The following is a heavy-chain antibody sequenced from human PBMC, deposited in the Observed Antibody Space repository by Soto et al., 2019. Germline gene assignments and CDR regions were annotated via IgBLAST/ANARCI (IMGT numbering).Heavy chain of an antibody. J-gene: IGHJ3*02. D-gene: IGHD6-19*01. V-gene: IGHV1-3*01. CDR3: AMHSSGWYGDAFDI. Sequence: ASVKVSCKASGYTFTSYAMHWVRQAPGQRLEWMGWINAGNGNTKYSQKFQGRVTITRDTSASTAYMELSSLRSEDTAVYYCAMHSSGWYGDAFDIWGQGTMVTVSS. CDR2: INAGNGNT. CDR1: GYTFTSYA.